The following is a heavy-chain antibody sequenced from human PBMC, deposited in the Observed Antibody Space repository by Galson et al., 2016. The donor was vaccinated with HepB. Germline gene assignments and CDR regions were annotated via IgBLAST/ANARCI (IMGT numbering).Heavy chain of an antibody. CDR1: GFTFSTYS. CDR2: ISSSSSYI. J-gene: IGHJ4*02. V-gene: IGHV3-21*01. Sequence: SLRLSCAASGFTFSTYSLNWVRQAPGKGLEWVSSISSSSSYIYYAGSVRGRFTISRDNAKNSLYLQMNSLRAEDTAVYYCRIGAAGIDYWGQGTLVTVSS. CDR3: RIGAAGIDY. D-gene: IGHD6-13*01.